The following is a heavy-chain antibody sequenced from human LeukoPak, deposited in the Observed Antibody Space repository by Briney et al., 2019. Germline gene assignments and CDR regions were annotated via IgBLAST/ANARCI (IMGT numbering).Heavy chain of an antibody. D-gene: IGHD1-26*01. CDR1: GFTFDDYG. CDR3: VRDSGSYSYHDY. CDR2: INWNGGSI. Sequence: GGSLRLSCAASGFTFDDYGMSWVRQAPGKGLEWVSGINWNGGSIGYADSVKGRFTISRDNAKNSLYLQMNSLRAEDTALYYCVRDSGSYSYHDYWGQGTLVTVSS. J-gene: IGHJ4*02. V-gene: IGHV3-20*04.